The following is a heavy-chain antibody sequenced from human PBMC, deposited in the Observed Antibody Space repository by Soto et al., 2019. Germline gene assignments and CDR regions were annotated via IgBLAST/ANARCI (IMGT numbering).Heavy chain of an antibody. CDR2: IIHILGIA. V-gene: IGHV1-69*02. CDR3: ARWTDSSSWFGAFDI. Sequence: QVQLVQSGAEVKKPGSSVEVSCKASGGTFSSYPISWVRQAPGQGLEWMGRIIHILGIANYAQKFQGRVTITADKSTSTAYMELSSLRSEDTAVYYCARWTDSSSWFGAFDIWGQGTMVTVSS. J-gene: IGHJ3*02. D-gene: IGHD6-13*01. CDR1: GGTFSSYP.